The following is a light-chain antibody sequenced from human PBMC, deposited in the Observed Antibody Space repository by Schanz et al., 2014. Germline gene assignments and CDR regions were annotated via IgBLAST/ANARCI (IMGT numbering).Light chain of an antibody. CDR3: HSYDSFLSAVV. V-gene: IGLV1-40*01. CDR1: SSNIGAGYG. CDR2: GNS. Sequence: QSVLTQPPSVSGAPGQRVTISCTGSSSNIGAGYGVHWYQQLPGTAPKLLIYGNSIRPSGVPDRFSGSKSGTSASLAITGLQAEDEGDYYCHSYDSFLSAVVFGGGTKLTVL. J-gene: IGLJ2*01.